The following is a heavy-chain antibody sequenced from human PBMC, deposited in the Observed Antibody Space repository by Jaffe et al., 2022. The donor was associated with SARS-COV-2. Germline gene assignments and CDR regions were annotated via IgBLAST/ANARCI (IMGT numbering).Heavy chain of an antibody. D-gene: IGHD3-10*01. CDR2: IYTSGST. Sequence: QVQLQESGPGLVKPSQTLSLTCTVSGGSISSGSYYWSWIRQPAGKGLEWIGRIYTSGSTNYNPSLKSRVTISVDTSKNQFSLKLSSVTAADTAVYYCARDAGINYYYGMDVWGQGTTVTVSS. J-gene: IGHJ6*02. CDR3: ARDAGINYYYGMDV. CDR1: GGSISSGSYY. V-gene: IGHV4-61*02.